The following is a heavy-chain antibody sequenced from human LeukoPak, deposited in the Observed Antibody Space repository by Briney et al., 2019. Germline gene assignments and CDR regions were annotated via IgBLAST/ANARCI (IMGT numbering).Heavy chain of an antibody. CDR3: ARNSNYGEGTGFDH. J-gene: IGHJ4*02. Sequence: GASVKCSCNASGYTFTGYYMHWVRQATGQGLAWMGWINPNSGGTNYAQKFQGRVTMTRHTSISTAYMELSRLRSDDTAVYYCARNSNYGEGTGFDHWGQGTLVTVSS. CDR2: INPNSGGT. CDR1: GYTFTGYY. D-gene: IGHD4-11*01. V-gene: IGHV1-2*02.